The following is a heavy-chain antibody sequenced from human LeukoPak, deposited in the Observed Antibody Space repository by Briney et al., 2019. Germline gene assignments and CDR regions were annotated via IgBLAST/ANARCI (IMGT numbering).Heavy chain of an antibody. CDR3: ARDPYSGNYGNYYYYYMDV. CDR2: ISGSGGST. J-gene: IGHJ6*03. Sequence: GGSLRLSCAASGFMFRDFTMAFDEHTIHWVRQAPGKGLEWVSAISGSGGSTYYADSVKGRFTISRDNSKNTLYLQMNSLGPEDTAVYYCARDPYSGNYGNYYYYYMDVWGKGTTVTISS. V-gene: IGHV3-23*01. D-gene: IGHD1-26*01. CDR1: GFMFRDFT.